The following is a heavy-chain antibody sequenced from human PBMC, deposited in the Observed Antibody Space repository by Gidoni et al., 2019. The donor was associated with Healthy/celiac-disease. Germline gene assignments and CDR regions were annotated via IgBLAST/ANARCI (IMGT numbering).Heavy chain of an antibody. CDR1: GGSFSGYY. J-gene: IGHJ5*02. CDR2: INHSGST. CDR3: AREEGATYGGWFDP. V-gene: IGHV4-34*01. D-gene: IGHD1-26*01. Sequence: QLQLQQWGAGLLKPSETLSLTCAVYGGSFSGYYWSWIRQPPGKGLEWIGKINHSGSTNYNPSLKSRVTISVDTSKNQFSLKLSSVTAADTAVYYCAREEGATYGGWFDPWGQGTLVTVSS.